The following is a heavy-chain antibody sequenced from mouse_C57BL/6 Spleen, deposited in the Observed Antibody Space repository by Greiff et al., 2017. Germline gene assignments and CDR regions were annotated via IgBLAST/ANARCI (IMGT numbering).Heavy chain of an antibody. D-gene: IGHD2-3*01. V-gene: IGHV1-53*01. CDR2: INPSNGGT. CDR1: GYTFTSYW. Sequence: QVQLQQPGTELVKPGASVKLSCKASGYTFTSYWMHWVKQRPGQGLEWIGNINPSNGGTNYNEKFKSKATLTVDKSSSTAYMQLSSLTSEDSAVYYCAIGGLYDGYYNYFDYWGQGTTLTVSS. J-gene: IGHJ2*01. CDR3: AIGGLYDGYYNYFDY.